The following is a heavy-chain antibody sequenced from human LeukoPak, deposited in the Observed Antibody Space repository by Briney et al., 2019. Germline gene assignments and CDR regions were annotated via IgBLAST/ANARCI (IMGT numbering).Heavy chain of an antibody. D-gene: IGHD6-19*01. V-gene: IGHV4-59*01. Sequence: SETLSLTCTVSGGSISSYYWSWIRQPPGKGLEWIGYIYYSGSTNYKPSLKSRVTISVDTSKNQFSLKLSSVTAADTAVYYCARVQAVAGHFDYWGQGTLVTVSS. CDR1: GGSISSYY. J-gene: IGHJ4*02. CDR2: IYYSGST. CDR3: ARVQAVAGHFDY.